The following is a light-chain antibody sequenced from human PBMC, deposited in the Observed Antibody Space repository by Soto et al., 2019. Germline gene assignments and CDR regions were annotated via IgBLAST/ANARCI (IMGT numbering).Light chain of an antibody. CDR2: GAS. CDR1: QSVSSSY. CDR3: QQYGSSLGFT. J-gene: IGKJ3*01. V-gene: IGKV3-20*01. Sequence: EIVLTQSPGTLSLSPGERATLSCRASQSVSSSYLAWYQQKPGQAPRLLIYGASSRATGIPDRFSGSGSGTDFTLTISRLEPEGFAVYYCQQYGSSLGFTFGPGTKVDIK.